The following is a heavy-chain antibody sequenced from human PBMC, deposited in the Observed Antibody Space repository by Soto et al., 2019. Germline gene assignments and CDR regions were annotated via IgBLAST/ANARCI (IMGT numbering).Heavy chain of an antibody. CDR1: GYTFRSYG. CDR3: AKADSNYAGRFSYYYMDV. J-gene: IGHJ6*03. V-gene: IGHV1-18*01. CDR2: ISGYNGNT. D-gene: IGHD4-4*01. Sequence: GASVKVSCKASGYTFRSYGISWVRQAPGQGLEWMGWISGYNGNTHYSQKFQGKVTMTTDTSTSTAYMELRNLRSDDTAVYYCAKADSNYAGRFSYYYMDVWGTGTMVTVS.